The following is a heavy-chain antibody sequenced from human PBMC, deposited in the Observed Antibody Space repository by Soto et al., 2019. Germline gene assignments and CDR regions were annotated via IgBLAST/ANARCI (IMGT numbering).Heavy chain of an antibody. CDR3: AAPYSTGHRLLGY. CDR1: GFTFSDYS. Sequence: GGSLRLSCVASGFTFSDYSVSWVRQAPGKGLEWLSSISSSSTFTHYADSVKGRFTISRDNAKNSLYLQMNSLRVQDTAVYYCAAPYSTGHRLLGYWGQGTLVTVSS. J-gene: IGHJ4*02. CDR2: ISSSSTFT. D-gene: IGHD6-19*01. V-gene: IGHV3-21*01.